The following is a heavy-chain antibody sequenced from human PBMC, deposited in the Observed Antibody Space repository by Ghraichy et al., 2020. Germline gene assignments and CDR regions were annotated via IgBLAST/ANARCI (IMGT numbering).Heavy chain of an antibody. CDR3: AKIAVRGVVVVPAYSGEY. CDR2: ITGSGGDT. J-gene: IGHJ4*02. CDR1: RFPFSTFA. V-gene: IGHV3-23*01. Sequence: GESLNISCAASRFPFSTFAMNWVRQAPGKGLEWVSSITGSGGDTKYADSVKGRFTISRDNSQNTLYLQMNSLRAEDTAVYYCAKIAVRGVVVVPAYSGEYWGKGTLVTVSS. D-gene: IGHD2-2*01.